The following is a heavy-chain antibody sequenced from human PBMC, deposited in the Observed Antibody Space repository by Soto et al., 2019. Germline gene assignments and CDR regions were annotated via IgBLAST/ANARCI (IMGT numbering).Heavy chain of an antibody. CDR1: GFTFSNYG. J-gene: IGHJ4*02. Sequence: GGSLRLSCAASGFTFSNYGMHWVRQAPGKGLEWVAVISYDGSNEYYADSVKGRFTISRDNSKNTLYLQMNSLRAEDTAVYYCAKDDYANWGQGTLVTVSS. CDR3: AKDDYAN. D-gene: IGHD2-2*01. CDR2: ISYDGSNE. V-gene: IGHV3-30*18.